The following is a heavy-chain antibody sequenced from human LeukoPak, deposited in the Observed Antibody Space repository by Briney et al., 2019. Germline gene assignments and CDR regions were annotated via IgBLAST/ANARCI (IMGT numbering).Heavy chain of an antibody. CDR2: IIPILGIA. CDR3: AREKDSYGLESNWFDP. V-gene: IGHV1-69*04. D-gene: IGHD5-18*01. J-gene: IGHJ5*02. Sequence: SVKVSCKASGGTFSSYTISWVRQAPGQGLEWMGRIIPILGIANYAQKFQGRLTITADKSTSTAYMELSSLRSEDTAVYYCAREKDSYGLESNWFDPWGQGTLVTVSS. CDR1: GGTFSSYT.